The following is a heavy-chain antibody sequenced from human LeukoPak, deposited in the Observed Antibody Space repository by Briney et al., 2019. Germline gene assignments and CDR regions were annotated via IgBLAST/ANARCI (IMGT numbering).Heavy chain of an antibody. CDR3: ARLKPNFLGTFDS. J-gene: IGHJ4*02. Sequence: SETLSLTCTVSGVSIIDHDWRWIRQPPGRGLEGVGNIYASGSTYFNPSLRSRVAISVDTSKNQFSLNLTSVTAAHTAMFYCARLKPNFLGTFDSWGQGALVTVSS. V-gene: IGHV4-4*09. CDR1: GVSIIDHD. CDR2: IYASGST. D-gene: IGHD7-27*01.